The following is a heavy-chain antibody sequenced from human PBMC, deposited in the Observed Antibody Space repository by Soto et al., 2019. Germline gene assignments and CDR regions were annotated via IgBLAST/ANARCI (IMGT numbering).Heavy chain of an antibody. Sequence: ASVKVSCKASGYTFTGYYMHWVRQAPGQGLEWMGWINPNSGGTNYAQKFQGWVTMTRDTSISTAYMEMSRLRSDDTAVYYCARGYCSSTSCYGPGINWFDPWGQGTLVTVS. CDR3: ARGYCSSTSCYGPGINWFDP. V-gene: IGHV1-2*04. CDR2: INPNSGGT. D-gene: IGHD2-2*01. J-gene: IGHJ5*02. CDR1: GYTFTGYY.